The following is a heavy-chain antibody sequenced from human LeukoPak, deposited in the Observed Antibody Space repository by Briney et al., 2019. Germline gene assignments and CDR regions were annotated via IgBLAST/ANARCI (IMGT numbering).Heavy chain of an antibody. J-gene: IGHJ4*02. Sequence: DSVKGRFTISRDNAKNSLYLQMNSLRAEDTAVYYCARDKIVGATVLDYWGQGSLVTVSS. V-gene: IGHV3-11*05. CDR3: ARDKIVGATVLDY. D-gene: IGHD1-26*01.